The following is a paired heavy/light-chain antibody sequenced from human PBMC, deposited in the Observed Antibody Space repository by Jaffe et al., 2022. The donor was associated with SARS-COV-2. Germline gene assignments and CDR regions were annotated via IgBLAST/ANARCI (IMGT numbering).Light chain of an antibody. CDR2: DAS. V-gene: IGKV3-15*01. J-gene: IGKJ2*01. CDR3: QQYNNWPYT. Sequence: EIVMTQSPATLSVSPGERATLSCRASQSVSSNLAWYQQRPGQAPRLLIYDASTRATGLPDRFSGSGSGTQFTLTISSLQSDDFAVYYCQQYNNWPYTFGQGTKLEIK. CDR1: QSVSSN.
Heavy chain of an antibody. J-gene: IGHJ6*03. CDR3: ARGKPMPRRVGVPSYYYYYMDV. D-gene: IGHD3-10*01. CDR1: GGSLSNNY. CDR2: INDIGNA. Sequence: QVQLQQWGAGLLKPSETLSLTCAVYGGSLSNNYWSWIRQPPGKGLEWIGDINDIGNANYNPSLRNRITISIVTSQSQFSLKLSSVTAADTAVYYCARGKPMPRRVGVPSYYYYYMDVWGKGTTVTVSS. V-gene: IGHV4-34*01.